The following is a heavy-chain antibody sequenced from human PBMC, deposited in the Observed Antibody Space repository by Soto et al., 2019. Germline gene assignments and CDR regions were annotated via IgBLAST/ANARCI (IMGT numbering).Heavy chain of an antibody. Sequence: ASVKVSCKTSGYTFNSFGLSWVRQAPGQGLEWMGWISAYNGNTNYAQNFQGRVTMTTDTSTSTAYMELRSLRSEDTAVYYCARGGVYYDSSGYYHNAFDYWG. V-gene: IGHV1-18*01. CDR2: ISAYNGNT. J-gene: IGHJ4*01. D-gene: IGHD3-22*01. CDR1: GYTFNSFG. CDR3: ARGGVYYDSSGYYHNAFDY.